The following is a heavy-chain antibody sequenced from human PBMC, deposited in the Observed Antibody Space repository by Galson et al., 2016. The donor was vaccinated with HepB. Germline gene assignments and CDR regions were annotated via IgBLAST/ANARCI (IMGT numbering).Heavy chain of an antibody. CDR1: GFTFSSYG. CDR3: AKTTAMVAYYYYGMDV. V-gene: IGHV3-30*18. J-gene: IGHJ6*04. D-gene: IGHD5-18*01. Sequence: SLRLSCAASGFTFSSYGMHWVRQAPGKGLEWVAVMSFDGSYKYYADSVKGRFTISRDNPKNTIYLQMSSLRAEDTAVYYCAKTTAMVAYYYYGMDVWGKGTTVTVSS. CDR2: MSFDGSYK.